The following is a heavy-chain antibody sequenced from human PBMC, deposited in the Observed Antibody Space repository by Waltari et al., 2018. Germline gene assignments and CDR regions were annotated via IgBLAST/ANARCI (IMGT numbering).Heavy chain of an antibody. D-gene: IGHD2-15*01. CDR1: GDSMSSTNC. CDR3: ARDRGRGLYLDS. Sequence: QLQLQESGPGLVKPSGTLSLTCAVSGDSMSSTNCWSWVRQPPGKGLEGIGQVHHSGRPSYGPSFARRVTMAVDTYNNLFSLKLTSATAADTAVYYCARDRGRGLYLDSWGPGILVTVSP. J-gene: IGHJ4*02. CDR2: VHHSGRP. V-gene: IGHV4-4*02.